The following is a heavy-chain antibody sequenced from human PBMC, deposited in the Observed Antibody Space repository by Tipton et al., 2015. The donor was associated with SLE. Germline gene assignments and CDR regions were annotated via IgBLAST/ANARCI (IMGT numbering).Heavy chain of an antibody. J-gene: IGHJ3*02. Sequence: TLSLTCAVYGGSFSDYYWSWIRQPPGKGLEWIGEINHSGSTNYNPSLKSRVTISVDTSKNQFSLKVRSVTAADTAVYYCARGGYDSSGYSPHAFDIWGQGTMVTVSS. V-gene: IGHV4-34*01. CDR1: GGSFSDYY. D-gene: IGHD3-22*01. CDR2: INHSGST. CDR3: ARGGYDSSGYSPHAFDI.